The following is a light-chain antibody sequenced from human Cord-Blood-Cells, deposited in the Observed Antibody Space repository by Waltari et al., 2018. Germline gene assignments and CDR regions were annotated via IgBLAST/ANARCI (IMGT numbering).Light chain of an antibody. Sequence: DMHMTQSPSSLSASVGDRVTITCRASQSINIDLNWYQQKPGKAPMLLIYAASSLQSGVPSRFSGSGSGTDYTLTISSLQPEDVATYYCQQDYSTTYTFGPGTKVEIK. CDR2: AAS. CDR1: QSINID. J-gene: IGKJ3*01. CDR3: QQDYSTTYT. V-gene: IGKV1-39*01.